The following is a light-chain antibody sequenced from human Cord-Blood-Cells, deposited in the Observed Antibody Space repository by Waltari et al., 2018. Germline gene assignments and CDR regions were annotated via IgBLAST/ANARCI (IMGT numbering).Light chain of an antibody. J-gene: IGKJ1*01. CDR2: GAS. Sequence: EIVLTQSPGTLPLSPGERVTLSCRTSQSVSSSYLAWYQQKPGQAPRPLIYGASSRATGIPDRFSGSGSGTDFTRTISRLEPEDFAVYYCQQYGSSPRTFGQGTKVEIK. CDR3: QQYGSSPRT. CDR1: QSVSSSY. V-gene: IGKV3-20*01.